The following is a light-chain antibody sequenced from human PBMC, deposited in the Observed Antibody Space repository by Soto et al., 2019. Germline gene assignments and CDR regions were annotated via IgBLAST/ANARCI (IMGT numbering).Light chain of an antibody. Sequence: QPVLTQPPSASGTPGQRVTISCSGSSSNIGSNYVYWYQQLPGTAPKLLIYSNNQRPSGVPDRFSGSKSGTSASLAISGLRSEDEADYYCAAWDDSLSLWVFGGGTQLTVL. CDR1: SSNIGSNY. CDR2: SNN. V-gene: IGLV1-47*02. J-gene: IGLJ3*02. CDR3: AAWDDSLSLWV.